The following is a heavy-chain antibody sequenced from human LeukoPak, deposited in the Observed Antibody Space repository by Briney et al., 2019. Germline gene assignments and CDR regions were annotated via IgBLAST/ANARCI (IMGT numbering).Heavy chain of an antibody. CDR1: GYTLTSYD. CDR2: MNPSNDNT. Sequence: ASVKLSCKASGYTLTSYDINGVRDAAGQGHEWMVWMNPSNDNTGYAQTLQGRDAMTRDTSISTAYMELSSLKSGGAAVYFCARGHWSGSACYPFVYWGQGSLLAVRS. V-gene: IGHV1-8*01. CDR3: ARGHWSGSACYPFVY. J-gene: IGHJ4*02. D-gene: IGHD3-3*01.